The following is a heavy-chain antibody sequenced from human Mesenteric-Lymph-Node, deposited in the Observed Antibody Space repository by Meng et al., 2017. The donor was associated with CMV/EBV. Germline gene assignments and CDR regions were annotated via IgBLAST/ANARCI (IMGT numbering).Heavy chain of an antibody. CDR1: GYY. D-gene: IGHD3-10*01. J-gene: IGHJ3*02. V-gene: IGHV4-34*01. CDR2: INHSGST. Sequence: GYYWSGIRQPPGKGLEWIGEINHSGSTNYNPSLKSRVTISVDTSKNQFSLRLSSVTAADTAVYYCARGLIKKYFYGSGTYTDAFDIWGQGTMVTVSS. CDR3: ARGLIKKYFYGSGTYTDAFDI.